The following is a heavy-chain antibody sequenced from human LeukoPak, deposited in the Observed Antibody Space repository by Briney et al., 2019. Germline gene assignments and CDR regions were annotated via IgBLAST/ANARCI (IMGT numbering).Heavy chain of an antibody. CDR2: IIPIFGTA. D-gene: IGHD2-2*01. Sequence: SVKVSCKASGSTFSSYAISWVRQAPGQGLEWMGGIIPIFGTANYAQKFQGRVTITTDESTSTAYMELSSLRSEDTAVYYCARDGAFCSSTSCYFYRWFDPWGQGTLVTVSS. CDR3: ARDGAFCSSTSCYFYRWFDP. V-gene: IGHV1-69*05. CDR1: GSTFSSYA. J-gene: IGHJ5*02.